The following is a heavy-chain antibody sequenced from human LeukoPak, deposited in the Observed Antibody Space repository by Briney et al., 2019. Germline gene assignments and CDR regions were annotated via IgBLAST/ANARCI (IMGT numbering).Heavy chain of an antibody. CDR3: ARDLSISSGYSS. CDR1: GFTFSNYH. Sequence: GGSLRLSCAASGFTFSNYHINWIRQAPGKGLEWVSSISDTSSYIYYADSVKGRFTISRDNAKNSLYLQMNSLRAEDTAVYYCARDLSISSGYSSWGQGTLVTVSS. D-gene: IGHD3-22*01. V-gene: IGHV3-21*01. J-gene: IGHJ5*02. CDR2: ISDTSSYI.